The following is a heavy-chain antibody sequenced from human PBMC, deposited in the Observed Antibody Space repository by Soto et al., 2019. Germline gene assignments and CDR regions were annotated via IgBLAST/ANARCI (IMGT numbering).Heavy chain of an antibody. CDR1: GFAVSGKY. CDR2: IYGGGTT. D-gene: IGHD6-19*01. CDR3: VQTTGWPGFDF. Sequence: EVQLVESGGGLIQPGGSLRLSCAASGFAVSGKYMTWVGQAPGKGLGGVSGIYGGGTTNYADSVKGRFTISRDTSKNTLYLQMNSLRAEDTAVYYCVQTTGWPGFDFWGQGTLVTVSS. J-gene: IGHJ4*02. V-gene: IGHV3-53*01.